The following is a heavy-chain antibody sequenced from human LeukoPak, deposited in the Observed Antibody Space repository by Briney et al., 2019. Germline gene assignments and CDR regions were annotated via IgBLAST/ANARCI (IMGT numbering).Heavy chain of an antibody. CDR2: IYHSGST. D-gene: IGHD1-26*01. J-gene: IGHJ4*02. Sequence: PSETLSPTCAVSGYSISSGYYWGWIRQPPGKGLEWIGSIYHSGSTYYNPFLKSRVTISVDTSKNQFSLKLSSVTAADTAVYYCARRQVGATTGIDYWGQGTLVTVSS. CDR1: GYSISSGYY. CDR3: ARRQVGATTGIDY. V-gene: IGHV4-38-2*01.